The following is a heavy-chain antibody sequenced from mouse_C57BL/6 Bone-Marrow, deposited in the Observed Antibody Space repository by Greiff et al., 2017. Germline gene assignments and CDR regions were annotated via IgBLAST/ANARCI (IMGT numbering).Heavy chain of an antibody. J-gene: IGHJ4*01. CDR2: IDPSGSYT. CDR3: ARKFKGSMDY. Sequence: VQLQQPGAELVMPGASVKLSCKASGYTFTSYWMHWVKQRPGQGLEWIGEIDPSGSYTNYNQKFQGKFTLTVDKSSSTAYMQLISLTSEDSAVYYCARKFKGSMDYWGQGTSVTVSS. CDR1: GYTFTSYW. V-gene: IGHV1-69*01.